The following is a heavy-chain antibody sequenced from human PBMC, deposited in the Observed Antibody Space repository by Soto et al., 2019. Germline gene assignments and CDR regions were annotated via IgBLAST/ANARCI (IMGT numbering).Heavy chain of an antibody. CDR3: AREVATATYYYYGMDV. D-gene: IGHD1-1*01. V-gene: IGHV3-48*02. CDR1: GFTFSSYS. Sequence: GGSLRLSCAASGFTFSSYSMNWVRQAPGKGLEWVSYISSSSSTIYYADSVKGRFTISRDNAKNSLYLQMNSLRDEDTAVYYCAREVATATYYYYGMDVWGQGTTVTVSS. J-gene: IGHJ6*02. CDR2: ISSSSSTI.